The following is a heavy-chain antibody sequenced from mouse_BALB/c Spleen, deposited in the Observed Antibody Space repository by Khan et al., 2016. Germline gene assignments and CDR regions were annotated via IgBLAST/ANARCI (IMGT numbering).Heavy chain of an antibody. D-gene: IGHD1-2*01. V-gene: IGHV9-3-1*01. Sequence: QIQLVQSGPELKKPGETVKISCKASGYTFTNYGMNWVKQTPETGLKWMGWTNPYTGEPTYADDFKGRFAFSLETSATTAYLQINNLKNEDTATYCCVRSSYYGYYYAMDYWGQGTSVTVSS. J-gene: IGHJ4*01. CDR2: TNPYTGEP. CDR3: VRSSYYGYYYAMDY. CDR1: GYTFTNYG.